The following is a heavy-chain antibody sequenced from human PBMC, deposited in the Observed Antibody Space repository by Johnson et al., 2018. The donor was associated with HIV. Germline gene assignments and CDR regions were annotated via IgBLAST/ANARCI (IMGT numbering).Heavy chain of an antibody. CDR1: GFTFSSYG. Sequence: VQLVESGGGVVQPGGSLRLSCAASGFTFSSYGMHWVCQAPGKGLEWVAFIRYDGSNKYYADSVKGRFTISRDNSKNTLYLQMNSLRAEDTAVYYCANGRHYYDSSGPDPDAFDIWGQGTMVTVSS. CDR3: ANGRHYYDSSGPDPDAFDI. CDR2: IRYDGSNK. D-gene: IGHD3-22*01. J-gene: IGHJ3*02. V-gene: IGHV3-30*02.